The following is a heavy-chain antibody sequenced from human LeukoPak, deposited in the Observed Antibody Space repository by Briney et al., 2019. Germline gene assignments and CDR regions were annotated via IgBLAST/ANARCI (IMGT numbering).Heavy chain of an antibody. D-gene: IGHD1-14*01. CDR2: INHSGST. J-gene: IGHJ4*02. CDR3: ARRKRGFDY. V-gene: IGHV4-34*01. CDR1: GGSFSGYY. Sequence: LKPSETLSLTCAVYGGSFSGYYWSWIRQPPGKGLEWIGEINHSGSTNYNPSLKSRVTISVDTSKNQFSLKLSSVTAADTAVYYCARRKRGFDYWGQGTLVTVSS.